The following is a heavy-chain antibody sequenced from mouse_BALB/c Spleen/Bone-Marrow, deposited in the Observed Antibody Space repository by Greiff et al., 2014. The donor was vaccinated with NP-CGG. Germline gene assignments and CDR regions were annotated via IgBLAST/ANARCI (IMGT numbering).Heavy chain of an antibody. CDR3: ARRGRIAEALGY. CDR1: GYTFTSYV. J-gene: IGHJ2*01. D-gene: IGHD6-1*01. CDR2: VNPYNDGT. V-gene: IGHV1-14*01. Sequence: EVHLVESGPELVNPGASVKMSCKASGYTFTSYVMHWVKQKPGQGLEWIGYVNPYNDGTKYNEKFKGKATLTSDKSSSTAYMELSSLTSEDSAVYYCARRGRIAEALGYWGQGTTLTVSS.